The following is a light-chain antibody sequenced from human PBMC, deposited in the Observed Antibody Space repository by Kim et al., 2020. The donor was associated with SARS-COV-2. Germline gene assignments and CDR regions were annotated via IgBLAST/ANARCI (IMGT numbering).Light chain of an antibody. CDR3: QQYYSVPRT. CDR1: QSVLYSTNRKNY. CDR2: WAS. Sequence: ATSKCMSSQSVLYSTNRKNYLAWYQQKPGQPPKLLIYWASTRECGVPDRFSGSGSGTDFTLTISSLQTEDVAVYYCQQYYSVPRTFGQGTKVDIK. V-gene: IGKV4-1*01. J-gene: IGKJ1*01.